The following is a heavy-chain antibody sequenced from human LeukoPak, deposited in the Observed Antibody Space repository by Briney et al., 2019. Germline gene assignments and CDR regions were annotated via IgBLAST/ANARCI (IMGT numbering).Heavy chain of an antibody. CDR3: ARDTVTTGSDAFDI. D-gene: IGHD4-17*01. V-gene: IGHV4-4*07. CDR1: GGSISSYY. J-gene: IGHJ3*02. CDR2: IYTSGST. Sequence: SETLSLTCTVSGGSISSYYWSWIRQPAGKGLEWIGRIYTSGSTNYKPSLKSRVTMSVDTSKKQFSLKLSSVTAADTAVYYCARDTVTTGSDAFDIWGRGTMVTVSS.